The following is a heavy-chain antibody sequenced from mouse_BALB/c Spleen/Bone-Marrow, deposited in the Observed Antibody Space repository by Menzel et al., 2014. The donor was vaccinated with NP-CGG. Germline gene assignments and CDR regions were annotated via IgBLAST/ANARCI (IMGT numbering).Heavy chain of an antibody. CDR1: GYTFTSYY. Sequence: VQLQQSGAELVKPGASVKLSCKASGYTFTSYYMFWVKQRPGQGLEWIGEINPSNVDTNFNEKFKSKATLTVGKSSNTAYMQLSGLTSEDSAVYYCSRGYYGSTYYYAMDYWGQGTSVTVSS. D-gene: IGHD1-1*01. J-gene: IGHJ4*01. CDR2: INPSNVDT. V-gene: IGHV1S81*02. CDR3: SRGYYGSTYYYAMDY.